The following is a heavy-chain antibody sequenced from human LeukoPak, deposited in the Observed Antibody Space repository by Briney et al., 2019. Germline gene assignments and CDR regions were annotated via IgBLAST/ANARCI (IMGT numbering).Heavy chain of an antibody. J-gene: IGHJ4*02. V-gene: IGHV3-23*01. CDR2: ISGSGGGT. CDR3: AKDSRRIAVAGIDY. Sequence: GGSLRLSCAASGFTFSSYAMSWVRQAPGKGLEWVSVISGSGGGTYYVDSVKGRFTISRDNSKNTLYLQMNSLRAEDTAVYYCAKDSRRIAVAGIDYWGQGTLVTVSS. D-gene: IGHD6-19*01. CDR1: GFTFSSYA.